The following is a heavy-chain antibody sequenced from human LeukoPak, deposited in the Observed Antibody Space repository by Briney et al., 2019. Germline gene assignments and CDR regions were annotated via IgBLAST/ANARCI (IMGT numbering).Heavy chain of an antibody. J-gene: IGHJ4*02. D-gene: IGHD6-13*01. CDR1: GFTFSSYA. CDR3: AKDGGKAAAGTFDY. V-gene: IGHV3-30*18. CDR2: ISNDGSNK. Sequence: GGSLRLSCAASGFTFSSYAMHWVRQAPGKGLEWVAVISNDGSNKFYPDSVKGRFTISRDNSKNTLFLQMNSLRVEDTAVYYCAKDGGKAAAGTFDYWGQGTLVTVSS.